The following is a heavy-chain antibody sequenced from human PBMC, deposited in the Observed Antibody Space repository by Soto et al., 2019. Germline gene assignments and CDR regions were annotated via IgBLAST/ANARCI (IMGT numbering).Heavy chain of an antibody. CDR2: IWYDGSNK. CDR1: GFTFSSYG. D-gene: IGHD6-19*01. Sequence: PGGSLRLSCAASGFTFSSYGMHWVRQAPGKGLEWVAVIWYDGSNKYYADSVKGRFTISRDNSKNTLYLQMNSLRAEDTAVYYCARGHSSGWRVNWFDPWGQGTLVTVSS. V-gene: IGHV3-33*01. CDR3: ARGHSSGWRVNWFDP. J-gene: IGHJ5*02.